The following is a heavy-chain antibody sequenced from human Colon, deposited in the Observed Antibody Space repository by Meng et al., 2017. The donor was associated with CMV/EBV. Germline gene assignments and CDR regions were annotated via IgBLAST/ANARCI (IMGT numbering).Heavy chain of an antibody. CDR3: VAGYDSRKVAY. Sequence: GESLKISCAASGFTFSSYEMNWVRQAPGKGLEWVSYISANGRTIYYADSVKGRFTISRDNAWNSLYLQMNSLRAEDTAVYYCVAGYDSRKVAYWGQGTLVTVSS. D-gene: IGHD2-15*01. CDR2: ISANGRTI. V-gene: IGHV3-48*03. CDR1: GFTFSSYE. J-gene: IGHJ4*02.